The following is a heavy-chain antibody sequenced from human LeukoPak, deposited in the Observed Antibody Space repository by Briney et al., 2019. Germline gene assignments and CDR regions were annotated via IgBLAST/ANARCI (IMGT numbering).Heavy chain of an antibody. Sequence: GGSLRLSCAASGFTFSNYAMSWVRQAPGKGLEWVSGISGSDGTTYYADSVKGRFTISRDSSKNTLCLQMNGLRAEDTAVYYCAKDSAKKYDDYWGQGTLVTVSS. CDR3: AKDSAKKYDDY. CDR1: GFTFSNYA. D-gene: IGHD2/OR15-2a*01. V-gene: IGHV3-23*01. J-gene: IGHJ4*02. CDR2: ISGSDGTT.